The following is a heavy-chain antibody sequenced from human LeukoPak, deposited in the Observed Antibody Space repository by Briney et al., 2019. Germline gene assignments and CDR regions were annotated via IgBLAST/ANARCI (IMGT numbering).Heavy chain of an antibody. D-gene: IGHD2-2*01. Sequence: GGSLRLSCATSGFTFSSYAMSWVRQAPGKGLEWVSGIGASGGSTYYADSVKGRFTISRDNSKNTLYLQMNSLRAEDTAVYYCARDGGPIVVVPAAESYYFDYWGQGTLVTVSS. CDR3: ARDGGPIVVVPAAESYYFDY. V-gene: IGHV3-23*01. J-gene: IGHJ4*02. CDR2: IGASGGST. CDR1: GFTFSSYA.